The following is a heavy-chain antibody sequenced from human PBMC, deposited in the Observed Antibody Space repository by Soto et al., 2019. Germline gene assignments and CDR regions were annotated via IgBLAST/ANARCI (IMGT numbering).Heavy chain of an antibody. CDR2: IYYSAST. V-gene: IGHV4-59*08. CDR1: GGSISSYY. CDR3: ASHLPYCGGDCYSLDY. Sequence: SETLSLTCTVSGGSISSYYWSWIRQPPGKGLEWIGYIYYSASTNYSPSLKSRVNISVDTSKNQFSLNMSSVTAADTAVFYFASHLPYCGGDCYSLDYWGQGTLVTVPS. J-gene: IGHJ4*02. D-gene: IGHD2-21*02.